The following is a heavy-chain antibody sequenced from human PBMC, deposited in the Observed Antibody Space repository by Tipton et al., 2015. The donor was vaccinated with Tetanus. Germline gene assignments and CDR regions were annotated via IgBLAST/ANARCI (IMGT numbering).Heavy chain of an antibody. Sequence: GLVKPSQTLSLTCTVSGGSISSGGYYWSWIRQHPGKGLQWIGDIYNSGSTYYNPSLKSRVTISVDTSKNQFSLKLNSGTAADTAVYYCARDQARGARGWNYFDYWGQGSLVTVSS. CDR1: GGSISSGGYY. CDR2: IYNSGST. V-gene: IGHV4-31*03. D-gene: IGHD1-26*01. CDR3: ARDQARGARGWNYFDY. J-gene: IGHJ4*02.